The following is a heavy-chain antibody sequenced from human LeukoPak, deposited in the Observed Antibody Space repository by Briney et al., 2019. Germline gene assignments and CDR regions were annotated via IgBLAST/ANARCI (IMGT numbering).Heavy chain of an antibody. CDR1: GFTFSSYA. CDR2: ISYDGSNK. J-gene: IGHJ4*02. CDR3: ARFLYNCSGGSCYFDY. V-gene: IGHV3-30*04. D-gene: IGHD2-15*01. Sequence: GGSLRLSCAASGFTFSSYAMHWGRQAPGKGLEWVAVISYDGSNKYYADSVKGRFTISRDNSKNTLYLQMNSLRAEDTAVYYCARFLYNCSGGSCYFDYWGQGTLVTVSS.